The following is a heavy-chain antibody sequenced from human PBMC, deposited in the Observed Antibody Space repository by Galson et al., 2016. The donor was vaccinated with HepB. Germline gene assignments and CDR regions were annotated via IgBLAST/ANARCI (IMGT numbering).Heavy chain of an antibody. J-gene: IGHJ4*02. CDR2: ISGYNGDT. V-gene: IGHV1-18*01. CDR3: ARDLGTRKASSGWADH. Sequence: SVKVSCKASGYTFTAYGISWVRQAPGQGLEWMGWISGYNGDTNYAQKFQGKVTMTTDSSTNTAYMDLRSLRSDDTAVYFCARDLGTRKASSGWADHWGQGTLVTVSP. CDR1: GYTFTAYG. D-gene: IGHD6-19*01.